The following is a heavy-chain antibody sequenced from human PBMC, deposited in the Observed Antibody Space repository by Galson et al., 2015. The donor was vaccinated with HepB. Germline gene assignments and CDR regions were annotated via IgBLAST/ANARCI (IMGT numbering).Heavy chain of an antibody. J-gene: IGHJ5*02. V-gene: IGHV3-53*01. CDR3: ATSPSLGS. CDR1: GFTVSRNY. D-gene: IGHD3-16*01. CDR2: IFSGGTI. Sequence: SLRLSCAASGFTVSRNYMTWVRQAPGKGLEWVSVIFSGGTIYYAESVKGRFTISRDNSKNTPYLQMNSLRAEDTAVYYCATSPSLGSWGQGTLVTVSS.